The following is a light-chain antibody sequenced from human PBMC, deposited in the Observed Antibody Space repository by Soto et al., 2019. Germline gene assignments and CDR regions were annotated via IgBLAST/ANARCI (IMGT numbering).Light chain of an antibody. CDR2: EVS. V-gene: IGLV2-14*01. CDR3: SSFTSSSTGV. J-gene: IGLJ3*02. CDR1: SSDIGGYNY. Sequence: QPASVSGSPGQSITISCTGTSSDIGGYNYVSWYQQHPGKAPKLMIYEVSNRPSGVYNRFSGSKSGNTASLTISGLQAEDEAYYYCSSFTSSSTGVFGGGTKVTVL.